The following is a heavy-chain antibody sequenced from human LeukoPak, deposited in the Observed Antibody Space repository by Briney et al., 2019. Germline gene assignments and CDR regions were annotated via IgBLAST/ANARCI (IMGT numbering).Heavy chain of an antibody. CDR3: ARGRTFLYYGSSGYSWFDP. V-gene: IGHV4-34*01. J-gene: IGHJ5*02. Sequence: PSETLSLTCAVYGGSFSGYYWSWIRQPPGKGLEWIGEINHSGSTNYNPSLKSRVTISVDTSKNQFSLKLSSVTAADAAVYYCARGRTFLYYGSSGYSWFDPWGQGTLVTVSS. CDR1: GGSFSGYY. D-gene: IGHD3-22*01. CDR2: INHSGST.